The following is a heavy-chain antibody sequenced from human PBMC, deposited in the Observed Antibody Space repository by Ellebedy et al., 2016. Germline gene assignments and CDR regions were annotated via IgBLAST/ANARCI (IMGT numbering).Heavy chain of an antibody. V-gene: IGHV4-38-2*02. CDR3: ARDPGFSSRSHFDF. J-gene: IGHJ4*02. D-gene: IGHD6-13*01. CDR1: GASFRSNSY. Sequence: SETLSLXXTVSGASFRSNSYWACIRQPPGKGLESPGNSHHTGSTYYNPSLKSRVSIAVDTSKNQLSLKLNSVTATDAAVYYCARDPGFSSRSHFDFWGPGTLVTVSS. CDR2: SHHTGST.